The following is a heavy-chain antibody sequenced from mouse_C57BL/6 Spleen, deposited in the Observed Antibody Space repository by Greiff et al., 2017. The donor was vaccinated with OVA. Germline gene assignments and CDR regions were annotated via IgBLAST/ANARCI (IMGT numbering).Heavy chain of an antibody. V-gene: IGHV3-6*01. J-gene: IGHJ3*01. Sequence: EVQLVESGPGLVKPSQSLSLTCSVTGYSITSGYYWNWIRQFPGNKLEWMGYISYDGSNNYNPSLKNRISITRDTSKNQFFLKLNSVTTEDTATYYCARDLYYGSGGFAYWGQGTLVTVSA. CDR2: ISYDGSN. CDR1: GYSITSGYY. D-gene: IGHD1-1*01. CDR3: ARDLYYGSGGFAY.